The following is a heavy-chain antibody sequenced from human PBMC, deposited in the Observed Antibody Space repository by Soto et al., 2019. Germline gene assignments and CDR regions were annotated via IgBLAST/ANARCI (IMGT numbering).Heavy chain of an antibody. J-gene: IGHJ6*02. V-gene: IGHV3-13*05. CDR1: GFTFRNYD. Sequence: EVQLVESGGGLVQPGGSLRLSCEASGFTFRNYDMHWVRQGTGKGLGWVSGISAAGDPDYADSVEGRFTISRENAQTSFFLQMNSLRVGHTAVYYCARTARDFYGLDVWGQGTTVIVSS. CDR2: ISAAGDP. D-gene: IGHD2-21*02. CDR3: ARTARDFYGLDV.